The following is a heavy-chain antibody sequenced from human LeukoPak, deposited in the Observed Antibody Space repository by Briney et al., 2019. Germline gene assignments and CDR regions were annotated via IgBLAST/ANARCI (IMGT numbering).Heavy chain of an antibody. CDR2: ISSSGSTI. CDR3: AKGITMVRGVFIPFDY. V-gene: IGHV3-48*03. CDR1: GFTFSSYE. Sequence: GGSLRLSCAASGFTFSSYEMNWVRQAPGKGLEWVSYISSSGSTIYYADSVKDRFTISRDNAKNSLYLQMNSLRAEDTAVYYCAKGITMVRGVFIPFDYWGQGTLVTVSS. D-gene: IGHD3-10*01. J-gene: IGHJ4*02.